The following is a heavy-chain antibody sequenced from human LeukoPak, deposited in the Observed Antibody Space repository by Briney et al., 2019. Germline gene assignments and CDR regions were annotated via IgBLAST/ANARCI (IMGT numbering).Heavy chain of an antibody. CDR2: INPNSGGT. D-gene: IGHD1-20*01. CDR3: ARVDNGITGTSQDY. V-gene: IGHV1-2*02. J-gene: IGHJ4*02. CDR1: EYTFTGYY. Sequence: ASAKVSCKASEYTFTGYYMHWVRQAPGQGLEWMGWINPNSGGTNYAQKFQGRVTMTRDTSISTAYMELSSLRSEDTAVYYCARVDNGITGTSQDYWGQGTLVTVSS.